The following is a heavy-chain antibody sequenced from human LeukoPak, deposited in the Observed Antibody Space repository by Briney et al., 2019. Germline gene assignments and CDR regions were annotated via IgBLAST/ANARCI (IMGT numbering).Heavy chain of an antibody. CDR1: GFTVSSNY. Sequence: GGSLRLSCAASGFTVSSNYMSWVRQAPGKGLEWVSVVYSGGSTHYADSVKGRFTISRDNSKNTLYLHMNSLRTEDTAVYYCATADSGSYYSGFDYWGQGTLVTVSS. V-gene: IGHV3-66*01. J-gene: IGHJ4*02. D-gene: IGHD1-26*01. CDR2: VYSGGST. CDR3: ATADSGSYYSGFDY.